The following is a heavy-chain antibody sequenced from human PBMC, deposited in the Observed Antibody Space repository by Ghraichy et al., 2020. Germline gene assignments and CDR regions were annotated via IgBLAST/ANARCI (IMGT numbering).Heavy chain of an antibody. CDR3: ATEPKYYYGSGSYYNVGGNQYNWFDP. CDR1: GGSFSGYY. CDR2: INHSGST. Sequence: SETLSLTCAVYGGSFSGYYWSWIRQPPGKGLEWIGEINHSGSTNYNPSLKSRVTISVDTSKNQFSLKLSSVTAADTAVYYCATEPKYYYGSGSYYNVGGNQYNWFDPWGQGTLVTVSS. V-gene: IGHV4-34*01. D-gene: IGHD3-10*01. J-gene: IGHJ5*02.